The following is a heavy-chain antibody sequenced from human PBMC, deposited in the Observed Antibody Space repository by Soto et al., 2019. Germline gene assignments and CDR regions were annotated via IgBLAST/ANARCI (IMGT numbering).Heavy chain of an antibody. CDR2: ISSSSSTI. CDR1: GFTFSSYS. D-gene: IGHD5-12*01. Sequence: EVQLVESGGGLVQPGGSLRLSCAASGFTFSSYSMNWVRQAPGKGLEWVSYISSSSSTIYYADSVKGRFTISRDNAKNSLYLQMTSLRAEDTAVYYCAREFLSGYDYAGRDYYYMDVWGKGTTVTVSS. V-gene: IGHV3-48*01. CDR3: AREFLSGYDYAGRDYYYMDV. J-gene: IGHJ6*03.